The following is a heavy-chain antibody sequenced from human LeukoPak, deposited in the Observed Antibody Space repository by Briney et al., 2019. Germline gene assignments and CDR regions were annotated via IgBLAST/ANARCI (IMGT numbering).Heavy chain of an antibody. J-gene: IGHJ6*02. CDR3: ARDRFTRYCSGGSCYAYYYGMDV. CDR1: GGSISSYY. D-gene: IGHD2-15*01. CDR2: IYYSGST. V-gene: IGHV4-59*01. Sequence: SETLSLTCTVSGGSISSYYWSWIRQPPGKGLEWIGYIYYSGSTNYNPSLKGRVTISVDTSKNQFSLKLSSVTAADTAVYYCARDRFTRYCSGGSCYAYYYGMDVWGQGTTVTVSS.